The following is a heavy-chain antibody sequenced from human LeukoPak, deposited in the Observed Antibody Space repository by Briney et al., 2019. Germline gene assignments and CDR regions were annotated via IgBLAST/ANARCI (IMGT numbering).Heavy chain of an antibody. D-gene: IGHD6-6*01. V-gene: IGHV3-74*01. CDR1: GFTFSSYW. J-gene: IGHJ4*02. Sequence: PGRSLRLSCAASGFTFSSYWMHWVRQAPGKGLVWVSRINTDGSSTSYADSVKGRFTISRDNAKNTLYLQMNSLRAEDTAVYYCARESLLIAAPFDYWGQGTLVTVSS. CDR3: ARESLLIAAPFDY. CDR2: INTDGSST.